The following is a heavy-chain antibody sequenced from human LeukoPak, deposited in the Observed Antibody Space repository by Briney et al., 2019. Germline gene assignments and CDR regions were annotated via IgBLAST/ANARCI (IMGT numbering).Heavy chain of an antibody. CDR1: GFTFSNYA. J-gene: IGHJ4*02. D-gene: IGHD5-12*01. CDR3: AKEGGLVLREATINS. V-gene: IGHV3-23*01. Sequence: PGGSLRLSCAASGFTFSNYAMSWVRQAPGKGLEWVSSFSGSGGTTYYADYVKGRFTISRDNSRNTLYLQMTSLRAEDTAIYYCAKEGGLVLREATINSWGQGTLVAVSS. CDR2: FSGSGGTT.